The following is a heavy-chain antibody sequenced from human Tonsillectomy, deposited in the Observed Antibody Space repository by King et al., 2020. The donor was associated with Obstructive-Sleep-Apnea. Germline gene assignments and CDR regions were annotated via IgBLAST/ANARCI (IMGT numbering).Heavy chain of an antibody. CDR3: ATTPGGGYCSGGSCYWFDP. Sequence: VQLVESGGGVVQPGRSLRLSCAASGFTFSSYAMHWVRQAPGKGLEGVAVISYDGSNKYYADSVEGRFTIPRDNSKNTLYLQMNSLRAEDTAVYYCATTPGGGYCSGGSCYWFDPWGQGTLVTVSS. CDR1: GFTFSSYA. V-gene: IGHV3-30*04. CDR2: ISYDGSNK. J-gene: IGHJ5*02. D-gene: IGHD2-15*01.